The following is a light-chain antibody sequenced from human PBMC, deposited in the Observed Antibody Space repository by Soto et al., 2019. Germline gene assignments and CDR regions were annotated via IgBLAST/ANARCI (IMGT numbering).Light chain of an antibody. J-gene: IGKJ4*01. CDR1: QSVNNN. Sequence: EIVMTQSPATLSVSPGERATLSCRASQSVNNNLAWYQQKPGQAPRLLIFGASARATGIPARFSGSGSATEFTLTISGLQSEDFAVYYCQQYNKWPLTFGGGTNVEIK. CDR3: QQYNKWPLT. CDR2: GAS. V-gene: IGKV3-15*01.